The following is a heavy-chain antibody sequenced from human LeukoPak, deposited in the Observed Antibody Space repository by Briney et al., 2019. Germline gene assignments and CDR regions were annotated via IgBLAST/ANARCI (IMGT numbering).Heavy chain of an antibody. CDR1: GLTFSSHG. CDR2: ISDSGDST. Sequence: PGGSLRLSCAASGLTFSSHGMHWVRQAPGKGLEWVSSISDSGDSTYSADSVNGRFIISRDNSKNTLYLQMNSLRAEDTAVYYCARDSTGYGYEEWYWGQGTLVTVSS. CDR3: ARDSTGYGYEEWY. J-gene: IGHJ4*02. V-gene: IGHV3-23*01. D-gene: IGHD5-18*01.